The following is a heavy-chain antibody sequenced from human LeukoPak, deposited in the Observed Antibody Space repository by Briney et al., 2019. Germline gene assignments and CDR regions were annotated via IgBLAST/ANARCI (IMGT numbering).Heavy chain of an antibody. Sequence: SETLSLTCTVSNGSISSDTYFWSWIRQPAGKGLEWIGRMSSSGISTYSPSLKSRVTISADTSKNQFSLKLSSVTAADTAVYYCARDSYGAFDFWGQGTMVTVSS. CDR3: ARDSYGAFDF. CDR1: NGSISSDTYF. D-gene: IGHD2-8*01. J-gene: IGHJ3*01. V-gene: IGHV4-61*02. CDR2: MSSSGIS.